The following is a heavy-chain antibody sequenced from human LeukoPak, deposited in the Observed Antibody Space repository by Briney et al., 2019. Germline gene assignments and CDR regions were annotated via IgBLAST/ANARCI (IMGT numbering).Heavy chain of an antibody. CDR2: ISGSGGST. Sequence: PGASLRLSCAASEFTFSSYAMSWVRQAPGKGLEWVSLISGSGGSTDFADSVKGRFTISRDNSNNTVYLQMNSLRAEDTAVYYCAKSLGRAYGSGSSNSPFDYWGQGTLVTVSS. V-gene: IGHV3-23*01. CDR1: EFTFSSYA. CDR3: AKSLGRAYGSGSSNSPFDY. D-gene: IGHD3-10*01. J-gene: IGHJ4*02.